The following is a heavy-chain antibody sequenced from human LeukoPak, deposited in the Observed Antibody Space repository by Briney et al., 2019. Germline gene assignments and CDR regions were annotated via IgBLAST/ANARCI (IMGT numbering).Heavy chain of an antibody. D-gene: IGHD3-10*01. CDR3: ARAADYYGSGSSCYFDC. Sequence: ASVKVSCKASGGTFSSYAISWVRQAPGHGLEWMGRIIPILGIANYAQKFQGRVTITADKSTYTAYMELSSLRSDDTAVYYCARAADYYGSGSSCYFDCWGQGTLVTVSS. V-gene: IGHV1-69*04. J-gene: IGHJ4*02. CDR2: IIPILGIA. CDR1: GGTFSSYA.